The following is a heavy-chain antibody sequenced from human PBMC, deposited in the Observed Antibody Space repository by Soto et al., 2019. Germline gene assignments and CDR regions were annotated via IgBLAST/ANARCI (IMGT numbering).Heavy chain of an antibody. J-gene: IGHJ6*02. V-gene: IGHV1-69*01. D-gene: IGHD1-26*01. CDR1: GGTFDNFI. CDR3: ARNGTYSSSLSQYSGMDV. CDR2: IVPMLGTP. Sequence: QVQLVQSGAEVKEPGSSVRVSCKASGGTFDNFIMNWVRQTPGQGLEWMGGIVPMLGTPTYAEKFKGRVTLSATGSPSTMYMEVTSLRPEDPAIYYCARNGTYSSSLSQYSGMDVWGQGTTVTVSS.